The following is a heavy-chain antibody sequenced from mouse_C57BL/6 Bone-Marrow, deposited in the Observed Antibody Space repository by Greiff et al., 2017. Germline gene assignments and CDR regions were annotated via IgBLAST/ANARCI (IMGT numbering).Heavy chain of an antibody. CDR1: GFTFSSYG. V-gene: IGHV5-6*01. CDR2: ISSGGSYT. J-gene: IGHJ4*01. D-gene: IGHD1-1*01. Sequence: EVQGVESGGDLVKPGGSLKLSCAASGFTFSSYGMSWVRQTPDKRLEWVATISSGGSYTYYPDSVKGRFTISRDNAKNTLYLQMSSLKSEDTAMYYCARQITTVVALYYYAMDYWGQGTSVTVSS. CDR3: ARQITTVVALYYYAMDY.